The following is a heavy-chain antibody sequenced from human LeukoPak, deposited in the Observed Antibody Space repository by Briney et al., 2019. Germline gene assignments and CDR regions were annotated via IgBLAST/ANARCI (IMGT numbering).Heavy chain of an antibody. CDR1: GFTLSDHN. V-gene: IGHV3-72*01. D-gene: IGHD2-15*01. CDR3: ARAPSGLDY. J-gene: IGHJ4*02. Sequence: GGSLRLSCAVSGFTLSDHNTDWVRQAPGKGLEWVGRTTNKAHSYTTEYAASVKGRFTISRDDSQNSLYLQMNSLKTEDTAVYYCARAPSGLDYWGQGILVTVSS. CDR2: TTNKAHSYTT.